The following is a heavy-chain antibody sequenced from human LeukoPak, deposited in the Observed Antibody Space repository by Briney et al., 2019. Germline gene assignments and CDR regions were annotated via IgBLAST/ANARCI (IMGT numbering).Heavy chain of an antibody. D-gene: IGHD3-22*01. Sequence: GGSLRLSCAASGFTVSSNYMSWVRQAPGKGLEWVAVIYSGGSTYYADSVKGGFTISRDNSKNTLYLQINSLRAEDAAVYYCTSLFPYDSIDYYVDYWGHRNLVTVSS. CDR3: TSLFPYDSIDYYVDY. CDR1: GFTVSSNY. J-gene: IGHJ4*01. V-gene: IGHV3-53*01. CDR2: IYSGGST.